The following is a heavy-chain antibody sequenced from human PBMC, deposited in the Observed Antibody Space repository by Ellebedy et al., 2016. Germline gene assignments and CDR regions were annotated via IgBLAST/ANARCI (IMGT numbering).Heavy chain of an antibody. D-gene: IGHD6-6*01. J-gene: IGHJ4*02. V-gene: IGHV4-61*08. CDR2: VFYGGST. CDR3: ARDVSLYSSSPSFDF. CDR1: GGSVINYGAY. Sequence: SETLSLTXIVSGGSVINYGAYWSWIRQSPGKGLEWIGYVFYGGSTKYNPSLRSRVTISLDTSKNQFSLKVTSVAAADTAVYYCARDVSLYSSSPSFDFWGRGTLVTVSS.